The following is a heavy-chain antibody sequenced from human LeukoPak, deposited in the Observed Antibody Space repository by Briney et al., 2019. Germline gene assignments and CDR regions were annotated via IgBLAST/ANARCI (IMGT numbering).Heavy chain of an antibody. CDR3: ARGCSGGSCFGDFDY. J-gene: IGHJ4*02. Sequence: SGGSLRLSCVASGFTFSSYGMNWVRQAPGKGLEWISYLSSRSSTIYYADSVKGRFTISRDNAKNSLYLQMNSLRDEDTAVYYCARGCSGGSCFGDFDYWGQGTLGTVSS. CDR1: GFTFSSYG. D-gene: IGHD2-15*01. V-gene: IGHV3-48*02. CDR2: LSSRSSTI.